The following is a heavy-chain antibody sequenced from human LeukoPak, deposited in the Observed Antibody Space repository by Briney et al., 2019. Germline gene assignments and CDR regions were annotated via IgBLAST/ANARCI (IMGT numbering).Heavy chain of an antibody. V-gene: IGHV4-61*05. CDR3: ARLLSGFLLY. J-gene: IGHJ4*02. CDR2: IYYSGRT. CDR1: GGSISSSSYY. Sequence: SETLSLTCTVSGGSISSSSYYWSWIRQPPGKGLEWIGYIYYSGRTNYNPSLKSRVTISVDTSKNQFSLNLNSVTAADTAVYYCARLLSGFLLYWGQGTLVTVSS. D-gene: IGHD2-15*01.